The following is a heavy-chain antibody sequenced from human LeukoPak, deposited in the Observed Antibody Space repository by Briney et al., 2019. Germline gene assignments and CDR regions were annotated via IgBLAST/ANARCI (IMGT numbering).Heavy chain of an antibody. D-gene: IGHD3-3*01. CDR2: INHSGST. CDR1: GGSFSGYY. Sequence: SETPSLTCAVYGGSFSGYYWSWIRQPPGKGLEWIGEINHSGSTNYNPSLKSRVTISVDTSKNQFSLKLSSVTAADTAVYYCARNPRRFLESWGRFDPWGQGTLVTVSS. V-gene: IGHV4-34*01. J-gene: IGHJ5*02. CDR3: ARNPRRFLESWGRFDP.